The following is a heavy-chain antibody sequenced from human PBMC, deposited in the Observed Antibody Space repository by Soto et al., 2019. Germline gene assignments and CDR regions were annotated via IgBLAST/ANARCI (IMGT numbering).Heavy chain of an antibody. V-gene: IGHV3-23*01. CDR1: GFTFSSYA. Sequence: GGSLRLSCAASGFTFSSYAMSWVRQAPGKGLERVSAISGSGVSTYYEDSVKGRFTISRDNSKNTLYLQMNSLRAEVTAVYYCAKSGWSGSNWFDPWGQGTLVTVSS. J-gene: IGHJ5*02. D-gene: IGHD2-15*01. CDR2: ISGSGVST. CDR3: AKSGWSGSNWFDP.